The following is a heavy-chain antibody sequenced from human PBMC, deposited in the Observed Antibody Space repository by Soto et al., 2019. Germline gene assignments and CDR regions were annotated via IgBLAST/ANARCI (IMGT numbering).Heavy chain of an antibody. V-gene: IGHV3-11*01. D-gene: IGHD3-10*02. CDR2: ISSSGSTI. CDR3: QAEDGIRDVRSVSAFLLNRSSDL. J-gene: IGHJ2*01. Sequence: KRLEWVSYISSSGSTIYYADSVKGRFTISRDNAKNSLYLQMNSLRAEDTAVFFFQAEDGIRDVRSVSAFLLNRSSDL.